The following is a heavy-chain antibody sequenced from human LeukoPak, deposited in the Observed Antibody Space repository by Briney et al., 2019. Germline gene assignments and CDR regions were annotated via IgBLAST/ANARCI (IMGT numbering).Heavy chain of an antibody. CDR2: IYSGGST. V-gene: IGHV3-53*01. J-gene: IGHJ4*02. CDR1: GFTVSSKY. Sequence: PGGSLRLSCAASGFTVSSKYMSWVRQAPGKGLEWVSVIYSGGSTYYTDSVKGRFTISRDNSKNTVYLQMNSLRAEDTAVYYCASLLGFYYFDYWGQGTLVTVSS. D-gene: IGHD3-3*01. CDR3: ASLLGFYYFDY.